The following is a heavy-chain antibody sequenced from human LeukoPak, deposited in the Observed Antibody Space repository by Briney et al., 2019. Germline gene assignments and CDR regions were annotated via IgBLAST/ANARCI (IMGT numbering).Heavy chain of an antibody. V-gene: IGHV1-58*02. Sequence: SVKVSCKASGFTFTSSAMQWVRQARGQRLEWIGWIVVGSGNTNYAQNFQERVTITRGMSTSTAYMELRSLRSDDTAVYYCARGYNTVGAGDIWGQGTMVTVSS. J-gene: IGHJ3*02. CDR2: IVVGSGNT. CDR1: GFTFTSSA. CDR3: ARGYNTVGAGDI. D-gene: IGHD1-26*01.